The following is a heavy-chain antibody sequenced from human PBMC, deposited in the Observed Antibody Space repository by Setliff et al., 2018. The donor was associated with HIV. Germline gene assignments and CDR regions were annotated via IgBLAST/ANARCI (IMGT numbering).Heavy chain of an antibody. CDR1: GGSFSTYY. CDR2: VHSTGTT. CDR3: ARARITMIGGRLEPYAFDR. Sequence: ETLSLTCTVSGGSFSTYYWSWIRQPAGEGPEYIGRVHSTGTTIYNPSLKSRATMSVDASKNQLSLKLRSVTAADTAVYYCARARITMIGGRLEPYAFDRWGQGTKVTVSS. J-gene: IGHJ3*01. V-gene: IGHV4-4*07. D-gene: IGHD3-10*01.